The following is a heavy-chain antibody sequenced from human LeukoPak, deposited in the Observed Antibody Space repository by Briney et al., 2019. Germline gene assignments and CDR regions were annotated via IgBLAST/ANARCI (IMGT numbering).Heavy chain of an antibody. D-gene: IGHD3-10*01. J-gene: IGHJ3*02. CDR2: IYTSGST. V-gene: IGHV4-4*07. CDR1: GGSISSYY. Sequence: SETLSLTCTVSGGSISSYYWSWIRQPAGKGLEWIGRIYTSGSTNYSPSLKSRVTMSVDTSKNQFSLKLSSVTAADTAVYYCARDPLWFGELHTFDIWGQGTMVTVSS. CDR3: ARDPLWFGELHTFDI.